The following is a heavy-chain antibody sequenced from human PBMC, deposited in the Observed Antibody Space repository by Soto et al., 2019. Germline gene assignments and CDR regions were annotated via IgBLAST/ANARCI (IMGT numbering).Heavy chain of an antibody. D-gene: IGHD3-22*01. J-gene: IGHJ4*02. CDR3: ARDYYKYYDSSGYYRSPAY. Sequence: GGSLRLSCAASGVTFSSYAMHWFRQAPGKGLEWVALISYDGSDKDYADSVKGRFTISRDNSRNTLFLQMNSLRAEDTAVYYCARDYYKYYDSSGYYRSPAYWGQGTLVTVSS. CDR2: ISYDGSDK. CDR1: GVTFSSYA. V-gene: IGHV3-30-3*01.